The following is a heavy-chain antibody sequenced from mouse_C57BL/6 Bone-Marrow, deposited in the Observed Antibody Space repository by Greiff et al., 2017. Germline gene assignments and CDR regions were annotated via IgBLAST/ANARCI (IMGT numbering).Heavy chain of an antibody. CDR2: IDPENGDT. D-gene: IGHD1-1*02. CDR1: GFNIKDDY. Sequence: VQLQQSGAELVRPGASVKLSCTASGFNIKDDYMHWVKQRPEQGLEWIGWIDPENGDTEYASKFQGKATITSDTASNTAYLQLSSLTSEDTAVYYCTTGSAGAMDYWGQGTSVTVSS. J-gene: IGHJ4*01. V-gene: IGHV14-4*01. CDR3: TTGSAGAMDY.